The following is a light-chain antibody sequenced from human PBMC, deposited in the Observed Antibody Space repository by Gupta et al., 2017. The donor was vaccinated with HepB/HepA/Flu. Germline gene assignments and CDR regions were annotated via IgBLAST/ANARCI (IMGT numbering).Light chain of an antibody. J-gene: IGKJ3*01. V-gene: IGKV3-11*01. Sequence: EIVLTQSPATLSLSPGDRATLSCRASQSVTSDLAWYQQKPGQAPRLLIYDASTSATGIPGRFIGSGSGTDFTLTMSSLEPEDFAVYYCQERSNWPRLTFGPGTKLDIK. CDR1: QSVTSD. CDR3: QERSNWPRLT. CDR2: DAS.